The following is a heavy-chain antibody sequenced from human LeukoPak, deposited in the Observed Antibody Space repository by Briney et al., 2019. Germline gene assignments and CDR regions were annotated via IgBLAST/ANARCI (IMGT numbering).Heavy chain of an antibody. CDR3: ARASYDYVWGSYRYTPPDY. Sequence: ASVKVSCKASGYTFTSYAMHWVRQAPGQRLEWMGWINAGNGNTKYSQKFQGRVTITRDTSASTAYMEPSSLRSEDTAVYYCARASYDYVWGSYRYTPPDYWGQGTLVTVSS. CDR1: GYTFTSYA. J-gene: IGHJ4*02. V-gene: IGHV1-3*01. CDR2: INAGNGNT. D-gene: IGHD3-16*02.